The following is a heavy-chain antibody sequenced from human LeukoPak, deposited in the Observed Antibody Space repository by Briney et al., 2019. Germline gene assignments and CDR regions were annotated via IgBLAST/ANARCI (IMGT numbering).Heavy chain of an antibody. CDR2: INPNSGGT. CDR3: ARDIAAAGIMLFGMDV. CDR1: GYTFTGYY. D-gene: IGHD6-13*01. Sequence: ASVKVSCKASGYTFTGYYMHWVRQAPGHGLEWRGWINPNSGGTNYAQKFQGRVTMTRDTSISTAYMELSRLRSDDTAVYYCARDIAAAGIMLFGMDVWGQGTTVTVSS. V-gene: IGHV1-2*02. J-gene: IGHJ6*02.